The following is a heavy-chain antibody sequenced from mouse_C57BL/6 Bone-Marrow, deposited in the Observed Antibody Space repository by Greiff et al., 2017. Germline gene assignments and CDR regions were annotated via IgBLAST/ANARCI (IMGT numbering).Heavy chain of an antibody. CDR1: GYTFTSYW. J-gene: IGHJ2*01. D-gene: IGHD1-1*01. CDR3: ARGYGSNYFDY. CDR2: IDPSDSYN. Sequence: QVQLKQPGAELVKPGASVKLSCKASGYTFTSYWMQWVKQRPGQGLEWIGEIDPSDSYNNYNQKFKGKATLTVDTSSSTAYMQLSSLTSEDSAVYYCARGYGSNYFDYWGQGTTLTVSS. V-gene: IGHV1-50*01.